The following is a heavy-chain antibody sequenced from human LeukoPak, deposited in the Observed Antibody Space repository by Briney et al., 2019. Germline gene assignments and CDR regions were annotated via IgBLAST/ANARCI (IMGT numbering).Heavy chain of an antibody. Sequence: GGSLRLSCAASGFTFSSYAMHWVRQAPGKGLEWVAVISYDGSNKYYADSVKGRFTISRDNSKNTLYLQMNSLRAEDTAVYYCARRGRTTVTTGALDYWGQGTLVTVSS. J-gene: IGHJ4*02. CDR3: ARRGRTTVTTGALDY. CDR2: ISYDGSNK. D-gene: IGHD4-17*01. V-gene: IGHV3-30*04. CDR1: GFTFSSYA.